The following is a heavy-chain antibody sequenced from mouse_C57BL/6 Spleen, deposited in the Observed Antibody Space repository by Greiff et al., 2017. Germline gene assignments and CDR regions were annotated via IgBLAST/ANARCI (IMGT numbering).Heavy chain of an antibody. Sequence: EVMLVESGPELVKPGASVKIPCKASGYTFTDYNMNWVKQSHGKSLEWIGDINPNNGGTIYNQKFKVKATLTVDTASSTAYMELRSLTSEDTAVDYCARIGPGGYCDYWGQGTTLTVSS. CDR2: INPNNGGT. CDR1: GYTFTDYN. J-gene: IGHJ2*01. CDR3: ARIGPGGYCDY. V-gene: IGHV1-18*01.